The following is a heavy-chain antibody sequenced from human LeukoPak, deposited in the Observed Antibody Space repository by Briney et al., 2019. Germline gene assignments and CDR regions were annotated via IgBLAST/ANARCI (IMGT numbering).Heavy chain of an antibody. Sequence: SETLSLTCTVSGGSISSYYWSWIRQPPGKGLEWIGYIYYSGSTNYNPSHKSRVTISVDTSKNQFSLKLSSVTAADTAVYYCARSSWELLAYDYWGQGTLVTVSS. CDR1: GGSISSYY. CDR3: ARSSWELLAYDY. D-gene: IGHD1-26*01. J-gene: IGHJ4*02. CDR2: IYYSGST. V-gene: IGHV4-59*01.